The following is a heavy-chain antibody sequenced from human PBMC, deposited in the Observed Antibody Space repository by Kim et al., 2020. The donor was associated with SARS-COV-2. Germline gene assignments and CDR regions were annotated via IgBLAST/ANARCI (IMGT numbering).Heavy chain of an antibody. J-gene: IGHJ4*02. CDR3: AREIRGYYDSSGYYERDY. D-gene: IGHD3-22*01. Sequence: KSRVTISGDTSKNQFSLKLSSVTAADTAVYYCAREIRGYYDSSGYYERDYWGQGTLVTVSS. V-gene: IGHV4-31*02.